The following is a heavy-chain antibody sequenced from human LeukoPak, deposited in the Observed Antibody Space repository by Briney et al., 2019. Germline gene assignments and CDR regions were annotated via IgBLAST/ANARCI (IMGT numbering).Heavy chain of an antibody. CDR3: ARDSAWTWPH. Sequence: PGGSLRLSCAASGFTFSSHWMTGVRQAPGKGLEWVANIKQDGSEMFYVDSVKGRFTISRDNAKNSLYLQLNSLRAEDTAVYFCARDSAWTWPHWGQGTLVTVSS. D-gene: IGHD3/OR15-3a*01. CDR1: GFTFSSHW. J-gene: IGHJ4*02. V-gene: IGHV3-7*01. CDR2: IKQDGSEM.